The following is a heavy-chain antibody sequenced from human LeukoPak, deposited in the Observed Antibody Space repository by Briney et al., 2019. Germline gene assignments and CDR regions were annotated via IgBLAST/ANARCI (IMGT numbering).Heavy chain of an antibody. J-gene: IGHJ4*02. Sequence: GGSLRLSCAVSRFTVSSKHMSWIRQAPGKGLEWVSYISSSSSYTNYADSVKGRFTISRDNAKNPLYLQMNSLRAEDTAVYYCARGRDGYNVDYWGQGTLVTVSS. CDR1: RFTVSSKH. CDR2: ISSSSSYT. CDR3: ARGRDGYNVDY. V-gene: IGHV3-11*06. D-gene: IGHD5-24*01.